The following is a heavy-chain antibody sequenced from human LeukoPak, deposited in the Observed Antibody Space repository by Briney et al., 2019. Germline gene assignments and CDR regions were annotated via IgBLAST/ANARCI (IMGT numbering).Heavy chain of an antibody. CDR3: AREPTYYYYGMDV. D-gene: IGHD1-14*01. Sequence: GSLRLSCAASGFTFSNAWMSWIRQPPGKGLEWIGEINHSGSTNYNPSLKSRVTISVDTSKNQFSLKLSSVTAADTAVYYCAREPTYYYYGMDVWGQGTTVTVSS. J-gene: IGHJ6*02. CDR1: GFTFSNAW. V-gene: IGHV4-34*01. CDR2: INHSGST.